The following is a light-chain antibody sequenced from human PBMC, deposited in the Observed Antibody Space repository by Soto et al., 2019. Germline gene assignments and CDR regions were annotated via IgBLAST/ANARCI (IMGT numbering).Light chain of an antibody. V-gene: IGKV3-20*01. CDR3: QQYESSRT. CDR2: GAS. Sequence: EIVLTPSPGTLSLTPGERATLSCRASQSVSSTFLAWYQQKHGQAPKVLIYGASTRATGIPDRFSGSGSGTVFTLTISRLEPEDFAMYYCQQYESSRTFGQGNKVKIK. J-gene: IGKJ1*01. CDR1: QSVSSTF.